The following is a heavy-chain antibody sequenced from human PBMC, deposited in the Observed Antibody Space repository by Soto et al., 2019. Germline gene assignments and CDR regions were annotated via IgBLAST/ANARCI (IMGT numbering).Heavy chain of an antibody. D-gene: IGHD3-9*01. CDR2: IYYRGNT. J-gene: IGHJ4*02. CDR1: GGSIGTYY. Sequence: PSETLSLTCTVSGGSIGTYYWSWVRQPPGKGLEWIGYIYYRGNTDYNPSLKSRVTISLDTPKNQFSLKLSSVTAADTAVYYCARHPGYYDILTGYTTSYFXYWGQGILVTVSS. V-gene: IGHV4-59*08. CDR3: ARHPGYYDILTGYTTSYFXY.